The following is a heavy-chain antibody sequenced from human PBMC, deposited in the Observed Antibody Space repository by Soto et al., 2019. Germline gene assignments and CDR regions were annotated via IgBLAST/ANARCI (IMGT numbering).Heavy chain of an antibody. J-gene: IGHJ4*02. D-gene: IGHD6-6*01. CDR2: MNPNSGNT. V-gene: IGHV1-8*01. CDR3: ARGLLAAHATHY. CDR1: GYTFTSYE. Sequence: RASVKVSCKASGYTFTSYEINLVRQATGQGLEWMGWMNPNSGNTGYAQKFQGRVTMTRNTSISTAYMELSSLRSEDTAVYYCARGLLAAHATHYWGQGTLVTVSS.